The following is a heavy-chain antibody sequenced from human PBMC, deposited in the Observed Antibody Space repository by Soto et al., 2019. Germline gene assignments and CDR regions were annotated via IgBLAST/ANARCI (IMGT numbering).Heavy chain of an antibody. J-gene: IGHJ6*02. Sequence: QVQLQESGPGLVKPSETLSLTCTVSGGSISSYYWSWIRQPPGKGLEWIGYIYYSWSTNYNPSLKSRVTIAVDTSKNQFSLKLSSVTAADTAVYYCARVSKNTAMVLDGMDVWGQGTTVTVSS. CDR2: IYYSWST. D-gene: IGHD5-18*01. CDR3: ARVSKNTAMVLDGMDV. CDR1: GGSISSYY. V-gene: IGHV4-59*01.